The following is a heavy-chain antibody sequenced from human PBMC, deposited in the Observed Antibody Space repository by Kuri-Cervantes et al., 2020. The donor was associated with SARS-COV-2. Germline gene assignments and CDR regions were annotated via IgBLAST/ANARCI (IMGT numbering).Heavy chain of an antibody. J-gene: IGHJ1*01. CDR2: IYYSGST. V-gene: IGHV4-39*02. D-gene: IGHD2-21*01. CDR3: AREGGADIVGHEYFQH. Sequence: GSLRLSCTVSGGSISSSSYYWGWIRQPPGKGLEWIGSIYYSGSTYYNPSLKSRVTISLETSKNQFSLKLSSMTAADTAVYYCAREGGADIVGHEYFQHWGQGTLVTVSS. CDR1: GGSISSSSYY.